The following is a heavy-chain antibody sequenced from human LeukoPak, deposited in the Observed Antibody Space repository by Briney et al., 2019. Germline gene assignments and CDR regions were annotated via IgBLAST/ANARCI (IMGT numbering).Heavy chain of an antibody. CDR3: GGGGVLRYFDWLLFDYYYGMDV. CDR1: GYTFTSYY. CDR2: INPSGGST. J-gene: IGHJ6*02. Sequence: ASVKVSCKASGYTFTSYYMHWVRQAPGQGLEWMGIINPSGGSTSYAQKFQGRVTMTRDMSTSTVFMELSSLRSEDTAVYYCGGGGVLRYFDWLLFDYYYGMDVWGQGTTVTVSS. V-gene: IGHV1-46*01. D-gene: IGHD3-9*01.